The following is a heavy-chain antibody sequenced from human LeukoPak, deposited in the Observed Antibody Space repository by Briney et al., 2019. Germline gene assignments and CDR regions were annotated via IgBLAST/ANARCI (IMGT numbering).Heavy chain of an antibody. CDR3: ARRFLEWLGENDWFDP. D-gene: IGHD3-3*01. V-gene: IGHV4-39*01. Sequence: SETLSLTCTVSGGSISSSSYYWGWIRQPPGKGLEWIGSIYYSGSTCYNPSLKSRVTISVDTSKNQFSLKLSSVTAADTAVYYCARRFLEWLGENDWFDPWGQGTLVPVSS. CDR2: IYYSGST. CDR1: GGSISSSSYY. J-gene: IGHJ5*02.